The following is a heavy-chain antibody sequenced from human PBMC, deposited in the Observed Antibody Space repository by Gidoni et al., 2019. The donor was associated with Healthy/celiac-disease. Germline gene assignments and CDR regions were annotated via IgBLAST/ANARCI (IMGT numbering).Heavy chain of an antibody. D-gene: IGHD6-13*01. Sequence: QVQLVESGGGLVKLGGSLRLPCAASGFTFSDYYMSWTRQAPGKGLEWVSYISSSSSYTNYADSVKGRFTISRDNAKNSLYLQMNSLRAEDTAVYYCARVIAAGVGFDYWGQGTLVTVSS. CDR1: GFTFSDYY. J-gene: IGHJ4*02. CDR2: ISSSSSYT. V-gene: IGHV3-11*06. CDR3: ARVIAAGVGFDY.